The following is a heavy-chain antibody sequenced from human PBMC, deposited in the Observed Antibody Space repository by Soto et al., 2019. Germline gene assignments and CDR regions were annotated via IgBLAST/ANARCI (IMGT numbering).Heavy chain of an antibody. CDR3: AREGYRDLDN. J-gene: IGHJ4*02. Sequence: PGGSLRLSCAASGFTFSSYSMSWVRQAPGKGLEWVSYISSLSSSQYYADSVKGRFTISRDNAKNSMVLQMNSLRAEDTAVYYCAREGYRDLDNWGQGTLVTVSS. D-gene: IGHD5-12*01. CDR2: ISSLSSSQ. CDR1: GFTFSSYS. V-gene: IGHV3-48*01.